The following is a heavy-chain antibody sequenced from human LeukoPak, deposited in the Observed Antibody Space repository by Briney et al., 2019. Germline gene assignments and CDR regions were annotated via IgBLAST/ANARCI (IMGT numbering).Heavy chain of an antibody. J-gene: IGHJ4*02. CDR1: GGSFSGYH. D-gene: IGHD4-23*01. V-gene: IGHV4-34*01. CDR3: ASTTHISDYGGNSRDY. Sequence: SETLSLTCAVYGGSFSGYHWSWIRQPPGKGLEWIGEINHSGSTNYNPSLKSRVTISVDTSKNQFSLKLSSVTAADTAVYYCASTTHISDYGGNSRDYWGQGTLVTVSS. CDR2: INHSGST.